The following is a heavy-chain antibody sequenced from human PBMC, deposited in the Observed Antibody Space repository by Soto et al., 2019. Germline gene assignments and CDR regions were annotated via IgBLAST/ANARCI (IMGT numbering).Heavy chain of an antibody. V-gene: IGHV3-23*01. CDR1: GFTFSSHA. CDR3: AKRGYCTNNVFYVPFCFDS. CDR2: ISGSGGSI. D-gene: IGHD2-8*01. Sequence: EVQLLESGGGLVQPGGSLRLSCAGSGFTFSSHAMSWVRQAPGKGLEWVSAISGSGGSIYYAESVKGRFTISRDNAKNTLYLQMNSLRAEDTAVYYCAKRGYCTNNVFYVPFCFDSWGQGTLVTVSS. J-gene: IGHJ4*02.